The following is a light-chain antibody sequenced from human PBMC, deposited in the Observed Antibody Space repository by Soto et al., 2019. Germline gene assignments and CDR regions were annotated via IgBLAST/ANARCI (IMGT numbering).Light chain of an antibody. J-gene: IGLJ1*01. CDR3: SLYTRSRNV. V-gene: IGLV2-14*01. CDR2: DVS. Sequence: QSALTQPASVSGSPGQSITISCTGSSSDVGGYNYVSWYQQHPGKAPKLMIYDVSNRPSGVSNRFSGSKSGNTASLTISGLQAEDEADYYCSLYTRSRNVFRPGTKATVL. CDR1: SSDVGGYNY.